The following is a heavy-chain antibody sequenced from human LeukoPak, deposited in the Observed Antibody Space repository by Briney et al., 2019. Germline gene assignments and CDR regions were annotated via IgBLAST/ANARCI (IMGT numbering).Heavy chain of an antibody. J-gene: IGHJ4*02. CDR1: GFTFSSYG. D-gene: IGHD1-7*01. Sequence: GGSLRLSCAASGFTFSSYGMSWVRQAPGKGLEWVSGISGSGGSTYYADSVKGRLTISRDNSKNTLYLQMSSLRAEDTAVYYCAKDERNWNYNLASQTYDWGQGTLVTVSS. CDR2: ISGSGGST. V-gene: IGHV3-23*01. CDR3: AKDERNWNYNLASQTYD.